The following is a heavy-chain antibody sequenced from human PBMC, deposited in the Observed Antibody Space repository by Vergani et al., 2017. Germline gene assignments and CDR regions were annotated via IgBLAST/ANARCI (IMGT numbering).Heavy chain of an antibody. Sequence: QVQLVESGGGVVQPGRSLRLSCAASGFTFSSYGMHWVRQAPGKGLEWVAVIWYDGSNKYYADSVKGRFTISRDNSKNTLYLQMNSLRAEDTAVYYCAKTLTVTYSSSWYAGDDAFDIWGQGTMVTVSS. D-gene: IGHD6-13*01. CDR3: AKTLTVTYSSSWYAGDDAFDI. CDR2: IWYDGSNK. V-gene: IGHV3-33*06. J-gene: IGHJ3*02. CDR1: GFTFSSYG.